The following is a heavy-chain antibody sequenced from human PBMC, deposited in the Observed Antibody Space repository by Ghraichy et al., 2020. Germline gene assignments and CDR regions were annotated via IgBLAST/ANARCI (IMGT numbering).Heavy chain of an antibody. CDR3: ARDQLSGKYCTNAICYSYNWFDP. Sequence: SETLSLTCTVSGDSITSGGYYWTWIRQHPGKGLEWIGYIYNSGSTNYNPSLESRVAISMDTSKNHFSLKLSSVTAADTAVYYCARDQLSGKYCTNAICYSYNWFDPWGQGTLVTVSS. CDR1: GDSITSGGYY. CDR2: IYNSGST. D-gene: IGHD2-8*01. V-gene: IGHV4-31*03. J-gene: IGHJ5*02.